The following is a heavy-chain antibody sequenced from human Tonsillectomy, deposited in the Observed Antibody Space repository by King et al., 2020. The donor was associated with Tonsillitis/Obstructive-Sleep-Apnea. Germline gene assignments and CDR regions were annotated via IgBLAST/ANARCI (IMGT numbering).Heavy chain of an antibody. V-gene: IGHV3-30*04. CDR1: GFTFSSYA. D-gene: IGHD1-26*01. J-gene: IGHJ4*02. Sequence: VQLVESGGGVVQPGRSLRLSCAASGFTFSSYAMHWVRQAPGKGLEWVAVISYDGSNKYYADSVKGRFTISRDNSKNTLYLQMNSLRAEDTAVYYCARDRGGSYPTQIDYWGQGTLVTVSS. CDR3: ARDRGGSYPTQIDY. CDR2: ISYDGSNK.